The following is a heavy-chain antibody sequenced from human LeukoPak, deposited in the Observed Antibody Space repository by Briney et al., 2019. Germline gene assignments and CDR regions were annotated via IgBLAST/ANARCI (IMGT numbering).Heavy chain of an antibody. CDR1: GYTFTGYY. D-gene: IGHD3-10*01. CDR2: INPNSGGT. CDR3: ARDSAVTMVRGVIIPDGKFDY. J-gene: IGHJ4*02. V-gene: IGHV1-2*02. Sequence: ASVKVSCKASGYTFTGYYMHWVRQAPGQGLEWMGWINPNSGGTNYAQKFQGRVTMTRDTSISTAYMELSRLRSDDTAVYYCARDSAVTMVRGVIIPDGKFDYRGQGTLVTVSS.